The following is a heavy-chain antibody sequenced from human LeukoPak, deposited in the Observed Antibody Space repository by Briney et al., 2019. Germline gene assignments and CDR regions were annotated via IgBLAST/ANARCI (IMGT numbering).Heavy chain of an antibody. CDR3: ARDRITGTDY. CDR1: GFTSDDYG. CDR2: INRNGGST. J-gene: IGHJ4*02. D-gene: IGHD3-16*01. V-gene: IGHV3-20*04. Sequence: GGSLRLSCAASGFTSDDYGMHWVRQAPGKGLQWVSGINRNGGSTGYADSVKGRFTISRDNAKNSLYLQMNSLRAEDTALYYCARDRITGTDYWGQGTLVTVSS.